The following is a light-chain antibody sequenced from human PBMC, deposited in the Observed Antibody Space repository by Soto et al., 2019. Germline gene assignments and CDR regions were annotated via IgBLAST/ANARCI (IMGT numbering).Light chain of an antibody. Sequence: DIQMTQSPTPRSGPLVDRLTNTCWASQTISSWLAWYQQKPGKAPKLLIYAASSLQTGVPSRFSGSGSGTDFTLTISRLQPEDFVPYYCQQAISLPSTFGQGTRLEI. V-gene: IGKV1-12*01. CDR2: AAS. J-gene: IGKJ5*01. CDR1: QTISSW. CDR3: QQAISLPST.